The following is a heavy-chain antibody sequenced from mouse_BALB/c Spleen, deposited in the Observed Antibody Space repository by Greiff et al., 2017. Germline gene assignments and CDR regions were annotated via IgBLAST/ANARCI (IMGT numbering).Heavy chain of an antibody. Sequence: EVKLMESGGGLVQPGGSRKLSCAASGFTFSSFGMHWVRQAPEKGLEWVAYISSGSSTIYYADTVKGRFTISRDNPKNTLFLQMTSLRSEDTAMYYCARSDYEGLFDYWGQGTTLTVSS. J-gene: IGHJ2*01. CDR2: ISSGSSTI. CDR1: GFTFSSFG. CDR3: ARSDYEGLFDY. V-gene: IGHV5-17*02. D-gene: IGHD2-4*01.